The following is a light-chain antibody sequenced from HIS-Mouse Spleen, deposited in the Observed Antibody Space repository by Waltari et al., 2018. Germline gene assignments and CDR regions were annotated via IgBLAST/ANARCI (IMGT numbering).Light chain of an antibody. CDR1: SRDVGSYNL. CDR3: CSYAGSSTLV. Sequence: PGQSITISCTGTSRDVGSYNLVSWYQPHPGKAPKLMIYEGSKRPSGVSNRFSGSKSGNTASLTISGLQAEDEADYYCCSYAGSSTLVFGGGTKLTVL. CDR2: EGS. V-gene: IGLV2-23*01. J-gene: IGLJ3*02.